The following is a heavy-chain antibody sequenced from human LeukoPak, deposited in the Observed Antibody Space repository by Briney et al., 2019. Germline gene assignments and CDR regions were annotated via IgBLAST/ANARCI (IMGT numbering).Heavy chain of an antibody. D-gene: IGHD3-3*01. CDR3: ARGGSGYPFDY. Sequence: SETLSLTCSVSGGSVSSGSYYWSWLRQPPGKGLEWIGYIYYSGSTNYNPSLKSRVTISVDTSKNQLSLKLSSVTAADTAVYYCARGGSGYPFDYWGQGALVTVSS. J-gene: IGHJ4*02. CDR1: GGSVSSGSYY. V-gene: IGHV4-61*01. CDR2: IYYSGST.